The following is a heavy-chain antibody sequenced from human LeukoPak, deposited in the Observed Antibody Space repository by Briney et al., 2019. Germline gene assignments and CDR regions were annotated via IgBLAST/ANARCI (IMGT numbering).Heavy chain of an antibody. CDR3: ARDSYYHPDY. Sequence: GGSLRLSCAASGFTFINAWMAWVRQAPGKGLEWVGRIKAKPHGGTTDYAAPVKGRFTISRDNAKNTMYLQMNSLRAEDTAVYYCARDSYYHPDYWGQGTLVTVSS. J-gene: IGHJ4*02. CDR1: GFTFINAW. D-gene: IGHD3-10*01. V-gene: IGHV3-15*05. CDR2: IKAKPHGGTT.